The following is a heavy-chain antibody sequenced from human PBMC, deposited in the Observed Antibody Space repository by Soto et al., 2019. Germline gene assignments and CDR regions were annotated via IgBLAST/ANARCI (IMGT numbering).Heavy chain of an antibody. CDR2: IYYSGST. V-gene: IGHV4-30-4*01. CDR3: ARVTIFGVLFDY. Sequence: ASETLSLTCTVSGGSISSGDYYWSWIRQPPGKGLEWIGYIYYSGSTYYNPSLKSRVTISVDTSKNQFSLKLSSVTAADTAVYYCARVTIFGVLFDYWGQGTLVTVSS. J-gene: IGHJ4*02. CDR1: GGSISSGDYY. D-gene: IGHD3-3*01.